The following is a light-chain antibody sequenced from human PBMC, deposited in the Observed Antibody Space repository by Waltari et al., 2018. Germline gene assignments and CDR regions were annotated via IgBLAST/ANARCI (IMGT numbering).Light chain of an antibody. CDR1: QDINNW. Sequence: DIQMTQSPSSVSASVGDTVTITCRASQDINNWLAWFQQKPGKTPKLLISAASSLRSGVPSRFSGSGFGTDFTLTISNLQPEDFAIYYCQKADSFPPYTFVQGTKVEIQ. J-gene: IGKJ2*01. CDR2: AAS. V-gene: IGKV1-12*01. CDR3: QKADSFPPYT.